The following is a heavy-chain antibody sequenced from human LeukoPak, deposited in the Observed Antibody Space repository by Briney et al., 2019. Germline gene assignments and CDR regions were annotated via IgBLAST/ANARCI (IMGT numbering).Heavy chain of an antibody. CDR2: INHSGNS. CDR3: ARPYLRGTVVNNWFDP. V-gene: IGHV4-34*01. J-gene: IGHJ5*02. CDR1: GGSFSDYY. D-gene: IGHD4-23*01. Sequence: PSETLSLTCAVYGGSFSDYYWSWIRQPPGKGLEWIREINHSGNSNYNPSLKSRVTISVDKSKNQFSLKLSSVTAADTAVYYCARPYLRGTVVNNWFDPWGQGTLVTVSS.